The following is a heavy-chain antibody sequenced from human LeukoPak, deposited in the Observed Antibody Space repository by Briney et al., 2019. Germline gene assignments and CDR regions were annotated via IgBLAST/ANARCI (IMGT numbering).Heavy chain of an antibody. Sequence: ASVTVSCKASGYTFTSYGISWVRQAPGQGLEWMGWISANNGNTNYAQMLQGRVTMTTDTSTSTAYMELRSLRSDDTAMYYCARVWYYYESSGYYYFDYWGQGTLVTVSS. V-gene: IGHV1-18*01. J-gene: IGHJ4*02. CDR2: ISANNGNT. D-gene: IGHD3-22*01. CDR1: GYTFTSYG. CDR3: ARVWYYYESSGYYYFDY.